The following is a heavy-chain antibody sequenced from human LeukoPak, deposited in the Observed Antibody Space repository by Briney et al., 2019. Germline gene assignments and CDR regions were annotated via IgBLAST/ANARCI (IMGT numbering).Heavy chain of an antibody. CDR2: ISPAGDST. D-gene: IGHD2-2*01. V-gene: IGHV3-23*01. J-gene: IGHJ4*02. Sequence: GGSLRLSCTAPGFTFSDYSMSWVRQAPGAGLEWVSAISPAGDSTTDADSVKGRFTISRDNSKSTLYLQMNGLTAEDTALYYCARRLVTAGISDFFDSWGQGTLVSVSS. CDR3: ARRLVTAGISDFFDS. CDR1: GFTFSDYS.